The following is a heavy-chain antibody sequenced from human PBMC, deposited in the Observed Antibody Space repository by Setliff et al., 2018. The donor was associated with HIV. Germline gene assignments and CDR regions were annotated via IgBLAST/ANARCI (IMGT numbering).Heavy chain of an antibody. CDR1: GGAINRGGYY. Sequence: KSSETLSLTCTVSGGAINRGGYYWGWIRQPPGQGLEWVATVYNTGRTFYNPSLQSRFTVSIDTSRHQFSLKVTSVTAADPAVYYCERHTTWFSGYFGNWGQGALVTVSS. CDR2: VYNTGRT. CDR3: ERHTTWFSGYFGN. D-gene: IGHD3-10*01. J-gene: IGHJ4*02. V-gene: IGHV4-39*01.